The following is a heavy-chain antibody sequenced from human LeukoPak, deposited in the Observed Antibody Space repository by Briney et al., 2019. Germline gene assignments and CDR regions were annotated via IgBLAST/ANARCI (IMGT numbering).Heavy chain of an antibody. V-gene: IGHV3-7*03. CDR3: AGDLAPRLRYFDWSILTGDAFDI. CDR2: IKQDGSEK. J-gene: IGHJ3*02. CDR1: GFTFSSYW. D-gene: IGHD3-9*01. Sequence: GGSLRLSCAASGFTFSSYWMSWVRQAPGKGLEWVANIKQDGSEKYYVDSVKGRFTISRDNAKNSLYLQMNSLRAEDTAVYYCAGDLAPRLRYFDWSILTGDAFDIWGQGTMVTVSS.